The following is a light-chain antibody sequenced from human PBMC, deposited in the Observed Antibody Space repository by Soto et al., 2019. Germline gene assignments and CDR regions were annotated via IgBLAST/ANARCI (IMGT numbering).Light chain of an antibody. CDR3: QQSYTIPT. J-gene: IGKJ3*01. CDR1: QSISNS. V-gene: IGKV1-39*01. CDR2: GAS. Sequence: DIQMTQSPSSLSASVGDRVTITCRASQSISNSVNWYQQKPGKAPKLLISGASSLKNGVPSRFSGSGSGTDFTLTISSLQPEGFATYSCQQSYTIPTFGPGTTVDIK.